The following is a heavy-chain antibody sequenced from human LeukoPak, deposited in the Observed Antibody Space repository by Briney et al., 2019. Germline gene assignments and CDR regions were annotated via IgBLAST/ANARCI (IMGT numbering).Heavy chain of an antibody. V-gene: IGHV4-59*01. CDR3: ARTKASDAFDI. J-gene: IGHJ3*02. Sequence: PSETLFLTCTVSGGSISSYYWSWIRQPPGKGLEWIGYIYYSGSTNYNPSLKSRVTISVDTSKNQFSLKLSSVTAADTAVYYCARTKASDAFDIWGQGTMVTVSS. CDR2: IYYSGST. CDR1: GGSISSYY.